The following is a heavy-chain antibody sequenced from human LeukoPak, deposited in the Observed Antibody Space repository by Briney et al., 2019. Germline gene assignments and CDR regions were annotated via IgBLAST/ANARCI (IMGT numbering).Heavy chain of an antibody. CDR2: ISYDGSNK. CDR3: ATKDAAEGDY. V-gene: IGHV3-30*03. CDR1: GFTFNSYG. J-gene: IGHJ4*02. Sequence: PGGSLRLSCAASGFTFNSYGMHWVRQAPGKGLEWVAFISYDGSNKYYVDSVKGRFTISRDNFKNSLYLQMNSLRAEDTAVYYCATKDAAEGDYWGQGTLVTVSS. D-gene: IGHD2-15*01.